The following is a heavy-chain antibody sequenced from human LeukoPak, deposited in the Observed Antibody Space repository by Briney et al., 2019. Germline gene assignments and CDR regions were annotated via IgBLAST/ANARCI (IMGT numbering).Heavy chain of an antibody. CDR1: GYTFTSYG. Sequence: ASVKVSCKASGYTFTSYGISWVRQAPGQGLEWMGWSSDYNGYTNYAQQLQGRVTMTTDTSTSTAYMEMRSLRSDDTAVNYRSRDVAEGRSVVDYWGQGNLVTVSS. J-gene: IGHJ4*02. CDR2: SSDYNGYT. D-gene: IGHD2-15*01. V-gene: IGHV1-18*01. CDR3: SRDVAEGRSVVDY.